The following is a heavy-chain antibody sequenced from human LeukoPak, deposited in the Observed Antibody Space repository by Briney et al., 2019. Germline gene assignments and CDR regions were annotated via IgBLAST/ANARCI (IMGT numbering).Heavy chain of an antibody. Sequence: GGSLRLSCAASGFTFSSYSMNWVRQAPGKGLEWVSYISGSGNTIYYADSVRGRFTISRDNAKNSLYLQMNSLRAEDTAVYYCARVRRDGYDWGAFDVRGQGTMVTVSS. CDR2: ISGSGNTI. CDR1: GFTFSSYS. D-gene: IGHD5-24*01. CDR3: ARVRRDGYDWGAFDV. J-gene: IGHJ3*01. V-gene: IGHV3-48*04.